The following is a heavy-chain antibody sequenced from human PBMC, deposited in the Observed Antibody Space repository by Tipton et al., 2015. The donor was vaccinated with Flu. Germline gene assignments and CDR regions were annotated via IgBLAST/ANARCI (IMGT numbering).Heavy chain of an antibody. CDR3: ARGPYRDGASGAFDM. J-gene: IGHJ3*02. CDR2: IYYSGTT. V-gene: IGHV4-59*01. D-gene: IGHD4-17*01. Sequence: GLVKPSETLSLTCTVSGGSMRSYFWSWIRQPPGKGLEWIGYIYYSGTTNYNPSLKSRVTILVDTSKNQFSLKLSSVTAADTAVYYCARGPYRDGASGAFDMWGQGTMVTVSS. CDR1: GGSMRSYF.